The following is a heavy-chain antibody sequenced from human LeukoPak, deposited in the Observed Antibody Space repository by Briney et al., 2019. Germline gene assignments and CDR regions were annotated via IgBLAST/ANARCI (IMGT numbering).Heavy chain of an antibody. V-gene: IGHV3-48*04. J-gene: IGHJ4*02. CDR3: ARGVSGWGGFDY. Sequence: GGSLRLSCAASGFTFSTYSINWVRQAPGKGLEWVSYISSSGSGIYYADSVKGRFTISRDNAKASLYLQMNSLRAEDTAVYYCARGVSGWGGFDYWGQGTLVTVSS. CDR2: ISSSGSGI. CDR1: GFTFSTYS. D-gene: IGHD6-19*01.